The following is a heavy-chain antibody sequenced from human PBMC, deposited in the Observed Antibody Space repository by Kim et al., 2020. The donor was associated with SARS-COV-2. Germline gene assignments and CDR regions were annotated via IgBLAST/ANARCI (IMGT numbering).Heavy chain of an antibody. V-gene: IGHV3-74*01. Sequence: YANTVKGRFTISRDNATSTLYLQMNGLRAEDTAVYYCASRRYTGTCYYFDYWGQGTLVTVSS. J-gene: IGHJ4*02. CDR3: ASRRYTGTCYYFDY. D-gene: IGHD1-26*01.